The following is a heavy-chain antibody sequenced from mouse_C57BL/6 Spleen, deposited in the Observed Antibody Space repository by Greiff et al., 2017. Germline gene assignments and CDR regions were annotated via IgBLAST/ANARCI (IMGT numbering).Heavy chain of an antibody. D-gene: IGHD2-3*01. J-gene: IGHJ4*01. CDR1: GYTFTSYG. V-gene: IGHV1-81*01. CDR2: IYPRSGNT. Sequence: VQLQQSGAELARPGASVKLSCKASGYTFTSYGISWVKQRTGQGLEWIGEIYPRSGNTYYNEKFKGKATLTADNSSSTVYMALRRLTSEDSAVYFGAREGDGYYCYAMDDWGQGTSVTVSS. CDR3: AREGDGYYCYAMDD.